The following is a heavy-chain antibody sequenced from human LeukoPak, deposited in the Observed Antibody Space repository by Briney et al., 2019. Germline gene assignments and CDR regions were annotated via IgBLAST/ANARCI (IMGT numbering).Heavy chain of an antibody. D-gene: IGHD1-26*01. V-gene: IGHV3-74*01. J-gene: IGHJ4*02. CDR3: AREASGNS. Sequence: GGSLRLSCAASGFTFSNYWMHWVRQAPGKGLLWVSRSSGDGSITSYADSVKGRFTISRDNAKNTLYLQMNSLRAEGTAVYYCAREASGNSWGPGTLVTVSS. CDR2: SSGDGSIT. CDR1: GFTFSNYW.